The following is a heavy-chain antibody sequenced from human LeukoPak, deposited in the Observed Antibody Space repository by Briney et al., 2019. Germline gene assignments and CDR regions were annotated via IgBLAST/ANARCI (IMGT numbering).Heavy chain of an antibody. J-gene: IGHJ5*02. CDR3: ARDLYCTTTTCYWFDP. CDR2: IYSNGRT. D-gene: IGHD2-2*01. Sequence: SETLSLTCSASGASITSYYWSWIRQPAGKGLEWIGRIYSNGRTDYNPSLKSRVTISVDKSKNQLSLKLNSVTAADTAVYYCARDLYCTTTTCYWFDPWGRGILVTVSS. CDR1: GASITSYY. V-gene: IGHV4-4*07.